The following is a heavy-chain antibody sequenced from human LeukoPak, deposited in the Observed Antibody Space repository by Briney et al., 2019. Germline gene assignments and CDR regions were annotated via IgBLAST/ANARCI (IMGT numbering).Heavy chain of an antibody. J-gene: IGHJ4*02. CDR1: GGSISSRSYY. V-gene: IGHV4-39*01. CDR3: ASYVLRFLEWLLYYDY. Sequence: SETLSLTCTVSGGSISSRSYYWGWVRRPPAKGVGRVVSIYYSGSTYYNPSLKSRVTISVDTSKTQFSLKLSSVTAAATAVYYCASYVLRFLEWLLYYDYGGQGTLGTVSA. CDR2: IYYSGST. D-gene: IGHD3-3*01.